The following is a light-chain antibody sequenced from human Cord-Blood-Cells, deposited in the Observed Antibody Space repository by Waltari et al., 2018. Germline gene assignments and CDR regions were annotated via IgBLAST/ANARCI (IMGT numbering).Light chain of an antibody. Sequence: QSVLTQPPSASGTPGQRVTIPCSGSSSNIGSNYVYCYQQPPGTAPKLLIYRNNQRPSGVPDQFSGSKSGTSASLAISGLRSEDEADYYCAAWDDSLSGWVFGGGTKLTVL. CDR1: SSNIGSNY. V-gene: IGLV1-47*01. CDR2: RNN. J-gene: IGLJ3*02. CDR3: AAWDDSLSGWV.